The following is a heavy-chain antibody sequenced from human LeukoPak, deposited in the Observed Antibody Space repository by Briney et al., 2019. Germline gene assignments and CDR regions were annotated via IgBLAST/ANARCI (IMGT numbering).Heavy chain of an antibody. D-gene: IGHD4-17*01. CDR3: AKYPEMWDGDYVNLDY. V-gene: IGHV3-23*01. J-gene: IGHJ4*02. CDR2: ISGSGGST. Sequence: PGGSLRLSCAASGFTFSSYAMSWVRQAPGKGLEWVSAISGSGGSTYYADSVKGRFTISRDNSKNTLYLQMNSLRAEDTAVYYCAKYPEMWDGDYVNLDYWGQGTLVTVSS. CDR1: GFTFSSYA.